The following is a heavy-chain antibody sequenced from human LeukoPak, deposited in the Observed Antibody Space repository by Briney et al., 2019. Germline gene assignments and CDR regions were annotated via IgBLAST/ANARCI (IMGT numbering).Heavy chain of an antibody. Sequence: ASVKVSCKASGYTFTSYGINWVRQAPGQGLEWMGWISAYNGNTNYAQKLQGRVTMTTDTSTSTAYMELSSLRSEDTAVYYCARAGSLFWSGYYYFDYWGQGTLVTVSS. V-gene: IGHV1-18*01. CDR1: GYTFTSYG. J-gene: IGHJ4*02. D-gene: IGHD3-3*01. CDR3: ARAGSLFWSGYYYFDY. CDR2: ISAYNGNT.